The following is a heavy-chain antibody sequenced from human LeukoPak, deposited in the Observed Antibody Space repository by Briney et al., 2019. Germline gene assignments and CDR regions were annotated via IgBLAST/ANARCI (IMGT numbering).Heavy chain of an antibody. V-gene: IGHV4-31*03. CDR2: IYYSGST. CDR3: ARHTYGALDY. CDR1: GGSISSGGYY. Sequence: SETLSLTCTVSGGSISSGGYYWSWIRQHPGKGLEWIGYIYYSGSTYYNPSLKSRVTISVDTSKNQFSLKLSSVTAAGTAVYYCARHTYGALDYWGQGTLVTVSS. D-gene: IGHD4-17*01. J-gene: IGHJ4*02.